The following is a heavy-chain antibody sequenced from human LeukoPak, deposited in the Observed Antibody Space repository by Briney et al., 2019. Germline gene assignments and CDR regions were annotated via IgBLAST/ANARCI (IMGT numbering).Heavy chain of an antibody. V-gene: IGHV4-39*01. J-gene: IGHJ3*02. D-gene: IGHD3-22*01. CDR3: ATQLITVIVDAFDI. CDR1: GGSISSSSYY. Sequence: SETLSLTCTVSGGSISSSSYYWGWIRQPPGKGLEWIGSIYYSGSTYYNPSLKSRVTISVDTSKNQFSLKLSSVTAADTAVYYCATQLITVIVDAFDIWGQGTMVTVSS. CDR2: IYYSGST.